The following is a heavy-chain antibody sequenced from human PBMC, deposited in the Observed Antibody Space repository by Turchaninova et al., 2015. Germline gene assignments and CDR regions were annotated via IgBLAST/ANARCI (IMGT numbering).Heavy chain of an antibody. CDR3: ARDIERFLEWLGMDV. J-gene: IGHJ6*03. D-gene: IGHD3-3*01. CDR1: GFTFDDYA. V-gene: IGHV3-9*01. Sequence: EVQLVESGGGLVQPGRSLRLSCAASGFTFDDYAMHWVRQAPGKGLGWVSGISWNSGTIGYADFVKVRFTISRDNAKNSPFLQMNSLRAEDTAIYYCARDIERFLEWLGMDVWGKGTPVTVSS. CDR2: ISWNSGTI.